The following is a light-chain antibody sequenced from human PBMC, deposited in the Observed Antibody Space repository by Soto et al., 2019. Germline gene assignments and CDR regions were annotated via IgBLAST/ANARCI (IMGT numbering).Light chain of an antibody. CDR3: LQDFSYFWT. V-gene: IGKV1-6*01. J-gene: IGKJ1*01. Sequence: PLTPSPASLSPSWGGVGTSTRRASQDIRSALGWYQQKPGKAPKLLIYAASTLQSGVPSRFSGSGSGTDFTLTISSLQPEDFATDYCLQDFSYFWTFGQGTKVDIK. CDR1: QDIRSA. CDR2: AAS.